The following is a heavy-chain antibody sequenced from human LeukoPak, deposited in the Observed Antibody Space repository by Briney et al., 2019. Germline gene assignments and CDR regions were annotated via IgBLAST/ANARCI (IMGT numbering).Heavy chain of an antibody. J-gene: IGHJ4*02. CDR3: AREQDYVWGSYRHYFDY. CDR1: GGTFSSYA. D-gene: IGHD3-16*02. V-gene: IGHV1-69*04. CDR2: IIPILGIA. Sequence: GASVKVSCKASGGTFSSYAISWVRQAPGQGLEWMGRIIPILGIANYAQKFQGRVTITADKSTSTAYMELSSLRSEDTAVYYCAREQDYVWGSYRHYFDYWGQGTLVTVSS.